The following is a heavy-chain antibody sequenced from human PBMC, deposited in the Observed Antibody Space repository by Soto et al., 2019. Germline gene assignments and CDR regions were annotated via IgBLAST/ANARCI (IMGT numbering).Heavy chain of an antibody. Sequence: QIQLVESGGGVVQPGGSLRLSCAASGFPFRAYGMHWVRQAPGKGLEWVAVISHDEIKKYYADSVQGRFTISRDNSENILYLQMNSLRVEDTAVYYCTNKMSGDFTEGPDSWSQGSLVTVSS. J-gene: IGHJ5*01. CDR1: GFPFRAYG. CDR3: TNKMSGDFTEGPDS. V-gene: IGHV3-30*18. CDR2: ISHDEIKK. D-gene: IGHD3-3*01.